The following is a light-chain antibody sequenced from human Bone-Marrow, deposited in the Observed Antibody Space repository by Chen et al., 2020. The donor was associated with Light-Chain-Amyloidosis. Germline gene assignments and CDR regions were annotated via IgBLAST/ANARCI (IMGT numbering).Light chain of an antibody. Sequence: SYVLTQPSSVSVAPGQTATIACGGNNIGSTSVHWYQQTPGQAPLLVVYDDSDRPSGIPARGSGSNSGNTATLTSSRVEAGEEADYYCQVWDRSSDRPVFGGGTKLTVL. CDR1: NIGSTS. J-gene: IGLJ3*02. CDR2: DDS. CDR3: QVWDRSSDRPV. V-gene: IGLV3-21*02.